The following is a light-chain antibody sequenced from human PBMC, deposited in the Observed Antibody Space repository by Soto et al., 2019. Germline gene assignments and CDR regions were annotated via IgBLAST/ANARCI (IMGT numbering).Light chain of an antibody. CDR2: GAS. V-gene: IGKV3D-15*01. Sequence: EVELTQSPDILYVSPGETATLSCRASQSVRSNLAWYQQKPGQAPRLLMYGASTRETGIPARFSGSGSGTEFTLTISSLQSADFAVYYCQQYNNWARTFGQGTQVDIK. CDR1: QSVRSN. J-gene: IGKJ1*01. CDR3: QQYNNWART.